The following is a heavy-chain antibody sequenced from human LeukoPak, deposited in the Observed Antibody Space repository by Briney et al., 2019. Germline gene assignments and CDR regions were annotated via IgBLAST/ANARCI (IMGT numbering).Heavy chain of an antibody. CDR2: ISSSGSTI. CDR3: AIMHRYYDGSGYWVQ. D-gene: IGHD3-22*01. V-gene: IGHV3-48*03. J-gene: IGHJ4*02. CDR1: GFTFSSYE. Sequence: GGSLRLSCAASGFTFSSYEMNWVRQAPGKGLEWVSYISSSGSTIYYADSVKGRFTISRDNPRNTLYMQMNSLRAEDTAVYYCAIMHRYYDGSGYWVQWGQGTLVTVSS.